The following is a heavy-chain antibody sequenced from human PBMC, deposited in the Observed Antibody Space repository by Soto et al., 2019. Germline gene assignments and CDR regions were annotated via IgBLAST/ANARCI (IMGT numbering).Heavy chain of an antibody. CDR1: GFTFSSYG. CDR2: IWYDGSNK. J-gene: IGHJ6*02. CDR3: ASEYCSGGSCYYYGMDV. V-gene: IGHV3-33*01. D-gene: IGHD2-15*01. Sequence: QVQLVESGGGVVQPGRSLRLSCAASGFTFSSYGMHWVRQAPGKGLEWVAVIWYDGSNKYYADSVKGRFTISRDNSKYTLYLQMNSLRAEDTAVYYCASEYCSGGSCYYYGMDVWGQGTTVTVSS.